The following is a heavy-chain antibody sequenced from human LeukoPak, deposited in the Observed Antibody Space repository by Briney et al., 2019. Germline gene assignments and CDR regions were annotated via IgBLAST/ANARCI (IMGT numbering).Heavy chain of an antibody. CDR2: TKDDGSQK. J-gene: IGHJ3*02. CDR1: GFTLGSYW. CDR3: AKYILYHGAFDI. Sequence: PGGSLRLSCAASGFTLGSYWMAWVRQAPRKELEWVATTKDDGSQKYYVDSVKGRFTISRDNAKNSLYLQMNSLEAEDTAVYYCAKYILYHGAFDIWGQGTMVTVSS. V-gene: IGHV3-7*01. D-gene: IGHD2-8*01.